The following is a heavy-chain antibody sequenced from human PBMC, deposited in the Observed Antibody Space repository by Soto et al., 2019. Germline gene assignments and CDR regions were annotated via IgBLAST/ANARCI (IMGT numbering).Heavy chain of an antibody. J-gene: IGHJ6*02. Sequence: SSETLSLTCIVSGDSVTSGSYYWTWLRQPPGKGLEWIGYISYTGRTKYNPSLQSRVTISVDTSKNDFSLNLSSVTAADTAVYFCAREWGLLPYYVMNVWGHGTTVTVSS. CDR2: ISYTGRT. D-gene: IGHD7-27*01. CDR1: GDSVTSGSYY. V-gene: IGHV4-61*03. CDR3: AREWGLLPYYVMNV.